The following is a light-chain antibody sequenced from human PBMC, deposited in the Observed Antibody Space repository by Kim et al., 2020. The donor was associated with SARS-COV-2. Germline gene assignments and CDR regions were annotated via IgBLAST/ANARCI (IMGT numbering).Light chain of an antibody. CDR3: SSYTSNSTPS. V-gene: IGLV2-14*03. J-gene: IGLJ1*01. CDR2: DVS. CDR1: SSDVGAYDY. Sequence: QSALTQPASVSGSPGQSITISCTGTSSDVGAYDYVSWYQQHPGKAPKLMIYDVSNRPSGVSNRFSGSKSGNTASLTISGLQAEDEADYYCSSYTSNSTPSFGTGTKVTVL.